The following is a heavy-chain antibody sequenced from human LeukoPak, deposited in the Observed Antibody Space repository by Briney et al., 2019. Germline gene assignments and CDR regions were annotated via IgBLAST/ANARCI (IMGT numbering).Heavy chain of an antibody. CDR2: INPNSGGT. D-gene: IGHD3-3*01. CDR3: APDGPGYYDFWSGPRGY. J-gene: IGHJ4*02. Sequence: GASVKVSCKASGYTFTGYYIHWVRQAPGQGLEWMGWINPNSGGTNYAQKFQGRVTMTRDTSISTAYMELSRLRSDDTAVYYCAPDGPGYYDFWSGPRGYWGQGTLVTVSS. CDR1: GYTFTGYY. V-gene: IGHV1-2*02.